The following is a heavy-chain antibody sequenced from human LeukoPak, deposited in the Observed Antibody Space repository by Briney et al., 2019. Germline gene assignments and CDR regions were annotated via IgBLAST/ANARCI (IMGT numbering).Heavy chain of an antibody. CDR2: FDPEDGET. CDR3: ARDPTLVVPPHAFDI. Sequence: GASVKVSCKVSGYTLTELSMHWVRQAPGKGLEWMGGFDPEDGETIYAQKFQGRVTITADESTSTAYMELSSLRSEDTAVYYCARDPTLVVPPHAFDIWGQGTMVTVSS. CDR1: GYTLTELS. D-gene: IGHD2-15*01. J-gene: IGHJ3*02. V-gene: IGHV1-24*01.